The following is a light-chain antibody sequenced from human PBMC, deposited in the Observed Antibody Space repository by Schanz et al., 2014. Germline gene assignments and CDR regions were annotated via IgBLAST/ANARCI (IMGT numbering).Light chain of an antibody. V-gene: IGLV2-8*01. J-gene: IGLJ3*02. Sequence: QSALTQPPSASGSPGQSVTISCTGTSSDVGGYNYVSWYQQHPGKAPKLMIYEVSKRPSGVPDRFSGSKSGNTASLTVSGLQAEDEADYYCHSYDSLSGAVFGGGTKLTVL. CDR2: EVS. CDR3: HSYDSLSGAV. CDR1: SSDVGGYNY.